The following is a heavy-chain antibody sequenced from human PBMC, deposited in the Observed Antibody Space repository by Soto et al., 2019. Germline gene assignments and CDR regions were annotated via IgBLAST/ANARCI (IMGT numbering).Heavy chain of an antibody. J-gene: IGHJ6*02. CDR3: AKNGQPPYYYYGMDV. D-gene: IGHD2-8*01. Sequence: GASVKVSCKTSGYTFSRYGISWVRQAPGQGLEWMGWISGYNGDTNYAQKVQGRVTMTIDTSTYTAYMDLRSLTSDDTALYYCAKNGQPPYYYYGMDVWGQGTTVTVSS. CDR1: GYTFSRYG. CDR2: ISGYNGDT. V-gene: IGHV1-18*01.